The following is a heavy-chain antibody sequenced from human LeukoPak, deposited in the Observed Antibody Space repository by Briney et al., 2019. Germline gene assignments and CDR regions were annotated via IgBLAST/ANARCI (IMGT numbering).Heavy chain of an antibody. V-gene: IGHV4-30-2*01. CDR3: SVTAAAGDVDY. D-gene: IGHD6-13*01. Sequence: ASETLSLTCTVSGGSISSGDYYWSWIRQPPGKGLEWIGYIYHSGSTYYNPSLKSRVTISVDRSKNQFSLKLSSVTAADTAVYYCSVTAAAGDVDYWGQGTLVTVSS. J-gene: IGHJ4*02. CDR1: GGSISSGDYY. CDR2: IYHSGST.